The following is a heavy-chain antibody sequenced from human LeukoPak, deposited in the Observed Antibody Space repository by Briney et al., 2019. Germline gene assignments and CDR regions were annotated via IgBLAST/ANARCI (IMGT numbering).Heavy chain of an antibody. CDR2: IYPGDSDT. D-gene: IGHD2-2*01. CDR1: GYSFTSYW. Sequence: GESLKISCKGSGYSFTSYWIGWVRQMPGKGLEWMGIIYPGDSDTRYSPSFQGQVTISADKSISTAYLQWSSLKASDTAMYYCARHPLAVVVPANWFDPWGQGTLVTVSS. J-gene: IGHJ5*02. V-gene: IGHV5-51*01. CDR3: ARHPLAVVVPANWFDP.